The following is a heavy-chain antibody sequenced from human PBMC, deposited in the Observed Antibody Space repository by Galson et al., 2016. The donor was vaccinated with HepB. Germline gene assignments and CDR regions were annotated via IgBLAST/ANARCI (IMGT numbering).Heavy chain of an antibody. V-gene: IGHV4-59*01. J-gene: IGHJ5*02. CDR3: ARLWFGELLPPGGFDP. Sequence: TLSLTCTVSGGSISSYYWSWIRQPPGKGLEWIGYIYYSGSANYNPSLKSRVTISVDTSKNQFSLKLSSVTAADTAVYYCARLWFGELLPPGGFDPWGQGTLVTVSS. CDR2: IYYSGSA. CDR1: GGSISSYY. D-gene: IGHD3-10*01.